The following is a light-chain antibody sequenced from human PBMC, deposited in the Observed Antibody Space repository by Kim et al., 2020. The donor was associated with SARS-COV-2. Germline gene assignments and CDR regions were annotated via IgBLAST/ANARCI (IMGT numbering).Light chain of an antibody. CDR2: SAS. V-gene: IGKV1-39*01. CDR1: QTIHIY. J-gene: IGKJ5*01. CDR3: QQSYYTPPIT. Sequence: SVGDRVTITCRASQTIHIYLNWSQQKPGRAPKLLIESASTLQSGVPSRFSGSGSGTDFTLTISRVQPEDFATYYCQQSYYTPPITFGQGTRLEIK.